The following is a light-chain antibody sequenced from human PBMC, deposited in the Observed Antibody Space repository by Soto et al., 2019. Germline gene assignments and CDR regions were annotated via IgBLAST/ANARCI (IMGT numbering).Light chain of an antibody. CDR2: DAS. CDR1: QSISTY. Sequence: EIVLAQSPATLSLSPGERATLSCRASQSISTYLAWYQQRPGQAPMLLIYDASIRATGIPGRFSGSGSGTDFTLTISSLAPDDFAVYYCQQRTIWPTFGGGTKVEIK. CDR3: QQRTIWPT. V-gene: IGKV3-11*01. J-gene: IGKJ4*01.